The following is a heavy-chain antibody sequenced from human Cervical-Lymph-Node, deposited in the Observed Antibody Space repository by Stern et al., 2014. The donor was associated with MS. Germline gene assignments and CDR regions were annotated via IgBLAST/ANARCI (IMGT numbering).Heavy chain of an antibody. CDR3: SRHLPYSSSWYNWFDP. V-gene: IGHV4-39*01. CDR1: GGSVSDSRYY. Sequence: QVQLQESGPGLVKPSETLSLTCAVSGGSVSDSRYYWGWIRQPPGKGLEWIGSVSYTGSTYNNPSLKSRVTLSVDTTKNHFSLQLTSVTAADTALYYCSRHLPYSSSWYNWFDPWGQGTLVTVSS. D-gene: IGHD6-13*01. CDR2: VSYTGST. J-gene: IGHJ5*02.